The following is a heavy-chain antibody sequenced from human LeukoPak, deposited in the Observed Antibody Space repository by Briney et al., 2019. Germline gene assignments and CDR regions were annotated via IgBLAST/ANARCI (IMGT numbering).Heavy chain of an antibody. V-gene: IGHV1-18*01. CDR2: ISAYNGNT. Sequence: ASVKVSCKASGYTFTSYGISWVRQAPGQGLEWMGWISAYNGNTNYAQKLQGRVTMTTDTSTSTAYMELSSLRSEDTAVYYCARSVIAARPSYFDYWGQGTLVTVSS. J-gene: IGHJ4*02. D-gene: IGHD6-6*01. CDR1: GYTFTSYG. CDR3: ARSVIAARPSYFDY.